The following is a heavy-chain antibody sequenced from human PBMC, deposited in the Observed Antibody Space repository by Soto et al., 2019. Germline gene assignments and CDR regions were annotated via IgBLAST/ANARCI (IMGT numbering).Heavy chain of an antibody. CDR2: INPYTGDT. CDR3: ARGPSHGAFHI. CDR1: GYTFTDYY. J-gene: IGHJ3*02. Sequence: QVQLAQSGAEVKNPGASVKVSCKASGYTFTDYYIHWLRQAPAQGLEWMGWINPYTGDTKYAQKFQGWATMTRDTSISTTYMDLSRLTSDDTALYYCARGPSHGAFHILGQGTIMTVSS. V-gene: IGHV1-2*04.